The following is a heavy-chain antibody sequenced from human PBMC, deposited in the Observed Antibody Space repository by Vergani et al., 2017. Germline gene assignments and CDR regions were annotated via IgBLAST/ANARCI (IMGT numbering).Heavy chain of an antibody. V-gene: IGHV4-61*01. J-gene: IGHJ5*02. Sequence: QVQLQESGPGLVKPSETLSLTCTVSGGSVSSGSYYWSWIRQPPGKGLEWIGYIYYSGSTNYNPSLKSRVTISVDTSKNQFSLKLSSVTAADTAVYYCARRYYYGSGSYRYNWFDPWGQGTLVTVSS. CDR3: ARRYYYGSGSYRYNWFDP. D-gene: IGHD3-10*01. CDR2: IYYSGST. CDR1: GGSVSSGSYY.